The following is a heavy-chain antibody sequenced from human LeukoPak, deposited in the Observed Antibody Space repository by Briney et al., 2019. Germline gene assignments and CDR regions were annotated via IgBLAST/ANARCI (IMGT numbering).Heavy chain of an antibody. CDR2: INYSGRS. V-gene: IGHV4-59*01. D-gene: IGHD3-22*01. CDR3: ARASPTMIVVGDAFDI. CDR1: GGSISTYY. Sequence: PSETLSLTCTVSGGSISTYYWSWVRHPPGKGLEWIGYINYSGRSNSNPSLRSRVAISVDTSKNQFSLRLSSVTAADTAVYYCARASPTMIVVGDAFDIWGQGTMVTVSS. J-gene: IGHJ3*02.